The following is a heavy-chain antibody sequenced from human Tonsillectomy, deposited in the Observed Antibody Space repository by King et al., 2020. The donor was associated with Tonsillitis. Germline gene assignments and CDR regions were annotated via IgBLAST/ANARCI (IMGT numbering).Heavy chain of an antibody. CDR3: AREWCGYQLRDLHFDY. CDR1: GYTFTSYA. Sequence: QLVQSGAEVKKPGASVKVSCKASGYTFTSYAMHWVRQAPGQRLEWMGWINAGNGNTKYSQKFQGRVTITRDTSASTAYMELSSLRSEDTAVYYCAREWCGYQLRDLHFDYWGQGTLVTVSS. D-gene: IGHD2-2*01. J-gene: IGHJ4*02. CDR2: INAGNGNT. V-gene: IGHV1-3*01.